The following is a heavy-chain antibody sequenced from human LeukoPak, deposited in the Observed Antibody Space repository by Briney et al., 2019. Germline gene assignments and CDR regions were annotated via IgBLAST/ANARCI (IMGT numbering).Heavy chain of an antibody. J-gene: IGHJ4*02. CDR3: TREAAAGIDY. CDR1: GFTFSTDW. Sequence: GGSLRLSCAASGFTFSTDWMSWVRQAPRKGLEWVANIKQDGSEKYYLDSVKGRFTISRDNAKNSLYLQMTSLRAEDTAVYFCTREAAAGIDYWGQGTLVTVSS. D-gene: IGHD6-13*01. CDR2: IKQDGSEK. V-gene: IGHV3-7*01.